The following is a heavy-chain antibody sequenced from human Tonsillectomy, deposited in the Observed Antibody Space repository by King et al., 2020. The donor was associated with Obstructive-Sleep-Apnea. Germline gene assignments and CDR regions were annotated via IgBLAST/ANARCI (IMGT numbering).Heavy chain of an antibody. V-gene: IGHV1-46*01. D-gene: IGHD5-12*01. CDR1: GYTFTRHY. CDR2: INPSVGRS. J-gene: IGHJ5*02. CDR3: ARGGSEGYVGWFDP. Sequence: VQLVQSGTEVKKPGASVKVSCKASGYTFTRHYIYWVRQAPGQGLEWMGVINPSVGRSTYAQRFKDRVTLSSDTSTSTVYMQLSSLRSEDTAVYYCARGGSEGYVGWFDPWGQGALVIVSS.